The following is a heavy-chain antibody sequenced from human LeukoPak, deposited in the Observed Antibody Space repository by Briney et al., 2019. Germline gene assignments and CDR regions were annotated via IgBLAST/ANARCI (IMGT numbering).Heavy chain of an antibody. D-gene: IGHD3-22*01. CDR1: GFTFSTYA. Sequence: PGGSLRLSCAASGFTFSTYAVNWVRQAPGKGLEWVSTISGSGGSTYYADSVKGRFTISRDNSKNTLYLQMNSLRAEDTAVYYCARYSVGVITYFDYWGQGTLVTVSS. CDR2: ISGSGGST. CDR3: ARYSVGVITYFDY. J-gene: IGHJ4*02. V-gene: IGHV3-23*01.